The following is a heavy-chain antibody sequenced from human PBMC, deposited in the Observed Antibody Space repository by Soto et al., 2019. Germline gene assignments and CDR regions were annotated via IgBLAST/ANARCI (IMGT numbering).Heavy chain of an antibody. Sequence: QVQLVQSGAEVKKPGSSVKVSCRASGGTFNSYTLSWVRQAPEQGFEWLGRFIPVLGVTNYAQKFQGRATLAADKSTSTAYMELNNLTSEDTAVYYCARRAAAAGPWYNWFEPWGQGNLASVSS. V-gene: IGHV1-69*02. J-gene: IGHJ5*02. CDR3: ARRAAAAGPWYNWFEP. D-gene: IGHD6-13*01. CDR2: FIPVLGVT. CDR1: GGTFNSYT.